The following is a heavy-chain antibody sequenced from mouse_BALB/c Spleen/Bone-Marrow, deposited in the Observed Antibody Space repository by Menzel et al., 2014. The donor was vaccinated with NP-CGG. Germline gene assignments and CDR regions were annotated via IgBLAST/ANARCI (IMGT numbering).Heavy chain of an antibody. Sequence: LEESGAELTKPGASVKISCKATGYTFSNYWIDWVKQRPGHGLEWIGEILPGSGTANYNEKFKGKATFTADTSSNTAYMQLSSLTSEDSALYYCARASVVPYYFDFWGQGTTLTVSS. J-gene: IGHJ2*01. CDR2: ILPGSGTA. CDR1: GYTFSNYW. V-gene: IGHV1-9*01. CDR3: ARASVVPYYFDF. D-gene: IGHD1-1*01.